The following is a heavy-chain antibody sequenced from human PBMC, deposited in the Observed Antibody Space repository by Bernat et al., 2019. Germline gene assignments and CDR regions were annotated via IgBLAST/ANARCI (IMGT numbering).Heavy chain of an antibody. J-gene: IGHJ4*02. CDR1: GFTFRSSW. CDR2: IKQDGTEI. V-gene: IGHV3-7*03. Sequence: VHLVESGGGLVQPGGSLTLSCAASGFTFRSSWMRWIRQAPGKGLEWVANIKQDGTEIYYVDAVKGRFTISRDNAKNSLYLQMNSLRAEDTAVYYCVKDTDYWGQGTLVTVSS. CDR3: VKDTDY.